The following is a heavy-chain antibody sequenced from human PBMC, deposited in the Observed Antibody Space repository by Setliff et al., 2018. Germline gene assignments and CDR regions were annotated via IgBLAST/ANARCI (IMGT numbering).Heavy chain of an antibody. Sequence: PSETLSLTCTVSSGSISSDNYYWGWIRQPPWKGLEWIGEINHSGSANYNPSLKSRVTISLDTSKNQFSLKLSSVTAADTAVYYCARGDYYDSSAYSPDTFDIWGQGTMVTVSS. J-gene: IGHJ3*02. CDR1: SGSISSDNYY. CDR2: INHSGSA. V-gene: IGHV4-39*07. CDR3: ARGDYYDSSAYSPDTFDI. D-gene: IGHD3-22*01.